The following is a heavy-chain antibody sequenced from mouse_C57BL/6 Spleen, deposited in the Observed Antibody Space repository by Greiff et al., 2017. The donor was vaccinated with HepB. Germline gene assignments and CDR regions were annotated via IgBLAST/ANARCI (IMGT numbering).Heavy chain of an antibody. CDR1: GYTFTSYW. Sequence: QVQLQQSGAELVKPGASVKLSCKASGYTFTSYWMQWVKQRPGQGLEWIGEIDPSDSYTNYNQKFKGKATLTVDTSSSTAYMQLSSLTSEDAAVYYCARGGYCSSYWFAYWGQGTLVTVSA. D-gene: IGHD1-1*01. CDR2: IDPSDSYT. CDR3: ARGGYCSSYWFAY. J-gene: IGHJ3*01. V-gene: IGHV1-50*01.